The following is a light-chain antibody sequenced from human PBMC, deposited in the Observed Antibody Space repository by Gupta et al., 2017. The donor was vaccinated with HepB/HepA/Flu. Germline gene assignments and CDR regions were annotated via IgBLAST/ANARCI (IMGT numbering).Light chain of an antibody. CDR1: ALPTQY. V-gene: IGLV3-25*03. CDR2: KDS. J-gene: IGLJ3*02. CDR3: QSADSSGTHEV. Sequence: SYELTQPLSVSVSPGQTARITCSGDALPTQYAYWYQQKPGQAPVLVIYKDSERPSGIPERFSGSSSGTTVTLTISGVQAEDEADYYCQSADSSGTHEVFGGGTKLTVL.